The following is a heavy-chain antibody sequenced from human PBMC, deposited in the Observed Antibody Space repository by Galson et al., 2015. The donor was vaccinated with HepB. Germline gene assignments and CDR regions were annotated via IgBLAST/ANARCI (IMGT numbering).Heavy chain of an antibody. CDR3: AKDLAGYSYDFDY. V-gene: IGHV3-30*02. CDR2: IRYDGSNK. D-gene: IGHD5-18*01. Sequence: SLRLSCAASGFTFSSYGMHWVRQAPGKGLEWVAFIRYDGSNKYYADSVKGRFTISRDNSKNTLYLQMNSLRAEDTAVYYCAKDLAGYSYDFDYWGQGTLVTVSS. CDR1: GFTFSSYG. J-gene: IGHJ4*02.